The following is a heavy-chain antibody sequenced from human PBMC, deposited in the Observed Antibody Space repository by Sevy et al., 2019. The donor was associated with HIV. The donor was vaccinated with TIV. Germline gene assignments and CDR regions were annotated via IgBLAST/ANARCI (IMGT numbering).Heavy chain of an antibody. CDR3: ARDSGDYGGNEYDY. Sequence: GGSLRLSCTASGFTFCSYGMHWVRQAPGKGLEWVAVIWYAGSNKYYADSVKGRFTISRDNSKNTLYLQMNSLRAEDTAVYYCARDSGDYGGNEYDYWGQGTLVTVSS. J-gene: IGHJ4*02. V-gene: IGHV3-33*01. D-gene: IGHD4-17*01. CDR1: GFTFCSYG. CDR2: IWYAGSNK.